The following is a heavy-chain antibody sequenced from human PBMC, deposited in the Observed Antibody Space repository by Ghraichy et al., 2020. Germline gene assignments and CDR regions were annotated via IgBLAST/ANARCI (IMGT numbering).Heavy chain of an antibody. J-gene: IGHJ4*02. D-gene: IGHD1-26*01. Sequence: GGSLRLSCAASGFTFSIYPMSWVRQAPGKGLEWVSVIGGSGNDIHYADSVKDRLTVSRDNSKNTLYLQMNNLRVEDTAVDYCAKSATVGARYFDSWVQGTLVTVSS. CDR3: AKSATVGARYFDS. V-gene: IGHV3-23*01. CDR2: IGGSGNDI. CDR1: GFTFSIYP.